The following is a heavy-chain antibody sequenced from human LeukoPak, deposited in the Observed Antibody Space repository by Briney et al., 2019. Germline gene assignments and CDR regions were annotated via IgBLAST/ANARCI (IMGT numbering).Heavy chain of an antibody. D-gene: IGHD3-10*01. Sequence: SETLSLTCTVSGGSISSYYWSWIRQPAGKGLEWIERIYTSGSTTYNPSLEGRVTMSLDTSKSQFSLTLSSVTAADTAVYYCARVFSVVRGITSDAFDIWGQGTMVTVSS. J-gene: IGHJ3*02. CDR3: ARVFSVVRGITSDAFDI. V-gene: IGHV4-4*07. CDR1: GGSISSYY. CDR2: IYTSGST.